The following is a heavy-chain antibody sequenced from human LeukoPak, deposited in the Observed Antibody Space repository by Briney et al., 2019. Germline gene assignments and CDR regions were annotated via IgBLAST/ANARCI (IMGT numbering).Heavy chain of an antibody. V-gene: IGHV1-2*02. Sequence: ASVTVSCKASGYIFTDYYIHWVRQAPGQGLEWLGWLNPNSGGTKYAQKFQGRVTMTSDTSINTAYMELSRLRSDDTAFYYCARDINYWGQGTLVTVSS. CDR3: ARDINY. D-gene: IGHD3-10*01. J-gene: IGHJ4*02. CDR1: GYIFTDYY. CDR2: LNPNSGGT.